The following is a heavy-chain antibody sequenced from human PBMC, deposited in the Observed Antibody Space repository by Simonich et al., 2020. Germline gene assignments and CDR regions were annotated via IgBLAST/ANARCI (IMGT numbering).Heavy chain of an antibody. V-gene: IGHV1-2*06. D-gene: IGHD3-10*01. CDR3: ARGVSGSFDY. J-gene: IGHJ4*02. CDR1: GYTFTGYY. Sequence: QVQLVQSGAEVKKPGASVKVSCKASGYTFTGYYMHWVRQAPGQGLEWMGRNNPNKGGTNYAKKFQCRVTMTTDTSTSTAYMELSSLRSDDTAVYYCARGVSGSFDYWGQGTLVTVSS. CDR2: NNPNKGGT.